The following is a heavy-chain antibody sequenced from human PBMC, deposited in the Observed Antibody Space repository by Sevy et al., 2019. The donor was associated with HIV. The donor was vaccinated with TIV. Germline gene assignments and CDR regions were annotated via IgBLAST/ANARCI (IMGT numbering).Heavy chain of an antibody. CDR1: GFTFSNYG. D-gene: IGHD3-22*01. Sequence: GGSLRLSCAASGFTFSNYGMHWVRQAPGKGLEWVAVIWNDGSNKNYADSVKGRLTISRDNSKNTRYLQMNSLGVEDTAVYFCARGGDFNDRSAKRDFDYWGQGTLVTVSS. CDR2: IWNDGSNK. J-gene: IGHJ4*02. V-gene: IGHV3-33*01. CDR3: ARGGDFNDRSAKRDFDY.